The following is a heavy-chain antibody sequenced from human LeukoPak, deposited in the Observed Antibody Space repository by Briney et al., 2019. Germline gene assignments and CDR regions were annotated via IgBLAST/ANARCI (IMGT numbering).Heavy chain of an antibody. J-gene: IGHJ4*02. Sequence: SETLSLTCSVYGGSFNDYDWSWVRQAPGRGLQWIGEINQSGATNCDPSLKSRVTMSIDTSKSQFSLSLRSVTAADTAVYFCARYVPVKTGPTRASFDYWGQGILVSVSS. CDR3: ARYVPVKTGPTRASFDY. CDR2: INQSGAT. CDR1: GGSFNDYD. V-gene: IGHV4-34*01. D-gene: IGHD1-1*01.